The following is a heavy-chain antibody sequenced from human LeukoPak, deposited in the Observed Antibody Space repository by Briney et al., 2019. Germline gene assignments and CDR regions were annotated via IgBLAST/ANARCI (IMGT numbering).Heavy chain of an antibody. V-gene: IGHV3-21*01. CDR3: AIDRSSGYYGLDC. D-gene: IGHD3-22*01. CDR2: ISSSSSYI. J-gene: IGHJ4*02. CDR1: GFTFSNSN. Sequence: GGSLRLSCAASGFTFSNSNMNWVRQAPGKGLEWVASISSSSSYIYYADSVKGRFTISRDNAKNSLYLQMNSLRAEDTAVYYCAIDRSSGYYGLDCWGQGTLVTVSS.